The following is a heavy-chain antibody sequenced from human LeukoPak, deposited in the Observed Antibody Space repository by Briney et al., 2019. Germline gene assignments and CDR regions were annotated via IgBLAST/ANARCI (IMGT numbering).Heavy chain of an antibody. V-gene: IGHV4-4*02. J-gene: IGHJ4*02. CDR2: INHSGST. D-gene: IGHD6-13*01. CDR3: ARIAAAGRDY. CDR1: GGSISSTKW. Sequence: SETLSLTCAVSGGSISSTKWWSWVRQPPRKGLEWIGEINHSGSTNYNPSLKSRVTISVDTSKNQFSLKLSSVTAADTAVYYCARIAAAGRDYWGQGTLVTVSS.